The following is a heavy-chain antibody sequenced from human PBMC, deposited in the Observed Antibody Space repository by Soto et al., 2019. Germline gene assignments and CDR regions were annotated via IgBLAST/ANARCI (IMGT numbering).Heavy chain of an antibody. J-gene: IGHJ4*02. CDR2: INAGYGNT. V-gene: IGHV1-3*01. Sequence: QVHLVQSGAEVRKPGASVKVSCKASGYTFSSYAMHWVRQAPGQRLEWMGWINAGYGNTKCSQKFQARVTMSRDTSASTAYMELTSLRSEDTAVYYCARDTGDGTFDFWGQGTLVTVSS. CDR1: GYTFSSYA. CDR3: ARDTGDGTFDF. D-gene: IGHD7-27*01.